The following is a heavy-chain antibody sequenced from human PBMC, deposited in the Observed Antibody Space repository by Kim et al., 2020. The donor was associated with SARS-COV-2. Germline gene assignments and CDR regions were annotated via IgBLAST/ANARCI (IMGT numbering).Heavy chain of an antibody. Sequence: GGSLRLSCAASGFTFTTFDMSWVRQAPGKGLEWVSIITASGSSTYYADSVKGRFTISRDNSKNTLYLQMNSLRAEDTALYYCAKSLAAQYFDYWVQGALV. V-gene: IGHV3-23*01. CDR1: GFTFTTFD. J-gene: IGHJ4*02. CDR3: AKSLAAQYFDY. D-gene: IGHD6-6*01. CDR2: ITASGSST.